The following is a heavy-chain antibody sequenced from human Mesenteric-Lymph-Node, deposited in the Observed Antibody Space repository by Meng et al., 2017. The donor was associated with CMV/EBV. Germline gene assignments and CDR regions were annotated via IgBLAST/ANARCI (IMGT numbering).Heavy chain of an antibody. CDR3: ARVRVASLPVAIYYVDY. Sequence: GGSLRLSCAASGFTFSSYWMSWVRQAPGKGLEWVANIKQDGSEKYYVDSVKGRFTISRDNAKNSLYLQMNSLRAEDTAVYYCARVRVASLPVAIYYVDYWGQGALVTVSS. CDR1: GFTFSSYW. J-gene: IGHJ4*02. CDR2: IKQDGSEK. V-gene: IGHV3-7*01. D-gene: IGHD2-2*02.